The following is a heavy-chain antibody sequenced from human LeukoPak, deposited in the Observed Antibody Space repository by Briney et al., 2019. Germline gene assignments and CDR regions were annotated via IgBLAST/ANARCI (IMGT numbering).Heavy chain of an antibody. J-gene: IGHJ5*02. CDR1: GFTFSSFG. D-gene: IGHD1-14*01. CDR2: ISSGGRNK. Sequence: GGSLRLSCAASGFTFSSFGMHWVRQAPGKGLEWVAYISSGGRNKYYPDSVKGRFTVSRDNSKNTLYLQMDSLRAEDTALYYCAKGSGINHYHWIDPWGQGTLVTVSS. V-gene: IGHV3-30*18. CDR3: AKGSGINHYHWIDP.